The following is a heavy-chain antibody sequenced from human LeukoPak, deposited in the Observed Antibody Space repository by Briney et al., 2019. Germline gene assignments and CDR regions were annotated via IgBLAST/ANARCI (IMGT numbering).Heavy chain of an antibody. J-gene: IGHJ4*02. CDR2: MNPNSGNT. CDR3: ARGRTRGYYGSGSYSYYFDY. D-gene: IGHD3-10*01. V-gene: IGHV1-8*01. CDR1: GYTFTSYD. Sequence: ASVKVSCKAPGYTFTSYDINWVRQATGQGLEWMGWMNPNSGNTGYAQKFQGRVTMTRNTSISTAYMELSSLRSEDTAVYYCARGRTRGYYGSGSYSYYFDYWGQGTLVTVSS.